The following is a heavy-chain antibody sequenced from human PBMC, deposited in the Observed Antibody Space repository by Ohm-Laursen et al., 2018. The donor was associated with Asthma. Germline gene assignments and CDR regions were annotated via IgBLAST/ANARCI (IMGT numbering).Heavy chain of an antibody. V-gene: IGHV4-4*02. CDR3: VRDDYDNRGYSLDY. J-gene: IGHJ4*02. CDR2: IYHSGIT. CDR1: GGSISSTNW. D-gene: IGHD3-22*01. Sequence: SDTLSLTCAVSGGSISSTNWWSWVRQSPGKGPEWIGKIYHSGITYYNPSLKSRVTISEDKSKNQFSLNLSPVTAADTAVYYCVRDDYDNRGYSLDYWGRGILVTVSS.